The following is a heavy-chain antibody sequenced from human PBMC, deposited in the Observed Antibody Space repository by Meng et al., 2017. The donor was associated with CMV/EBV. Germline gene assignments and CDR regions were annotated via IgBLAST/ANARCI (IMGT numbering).Heavy chain of an antibody. CDR2: INPSGGST. J-gene: IGHJ4*02. Sequence: ASVKVSCKASGYTFTSYYMHWVRQAPGQGLEWMGIINPSGGSTSYAQTFQGRVTMTRDTSTSTVYMELSSLRSADTAVYYCARVTQLAPMQLRSLYYFDYWGQGTLVTVSS. CDR3: ARVTQLAPMQLRSLYYFDY. V-gene: IGHV1-46*01. CDR1: GYTFTSYY. D-gene: IGHD1-1*01.